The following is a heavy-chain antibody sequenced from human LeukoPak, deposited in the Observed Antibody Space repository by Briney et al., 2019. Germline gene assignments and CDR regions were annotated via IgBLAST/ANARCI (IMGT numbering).Heavy chain of an antibody. Sequence: GASVKVSCKASGYTFNNYDINWVRQATGQGLEWMGRMNPNSGNTGYAQKFQGRVTITMDTSISTAYMELSSLRSEDTAVYYCARYSYGYPGFYYFDYWGQGTLVTVSS. J-gene: IGHJ4*02. CDR1: GYTFNNYD. CDR2: MNPNSGNT. V-gene: IGHV1-8*03. D-gene: IGHD5-18*01. CDR3: ARYSYGYPGFYYFDY.